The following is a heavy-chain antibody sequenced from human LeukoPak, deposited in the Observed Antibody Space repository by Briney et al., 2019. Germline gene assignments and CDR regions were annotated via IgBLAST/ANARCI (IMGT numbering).Heavy chain of an antibody. D-gene: IGHD3-22*01. CDR1: GFSVTSYW. V-gene: IGHV3-48*03. J-gene: IGHJ1*01. Sequence: GGSLRLSCGVSGFSVTSYWMSWVRQAPGKRPEWVSYISNSGSILYYADSVRGRFTISRDNAKNSLFLQMNSLRAEDTAVYYCTQGMNYDSSAYWHQHWGQGTLVTVSS. CDR3: TQGMNYDSSAYWHQH. CDR2: ISNSGSIL.